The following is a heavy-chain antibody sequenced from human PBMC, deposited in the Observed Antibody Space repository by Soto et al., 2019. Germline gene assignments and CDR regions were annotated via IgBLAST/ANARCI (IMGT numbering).Heavy chain of an antibody. V-gene: IGHV3-21*01. D-gene: IGHD6-13*01. Sequence: EVQLVESGGGLVKPGGSLRLSCAASGFTFSSYSMNWVRQAPGKGLEWVSSISSSSYIYYADSVKGRFTISRDNAKNSLYLQMNSLRAEDTAVYYCARGALRGSSWTNWFDPWGQGTLVTVSS. J-gene: IGHJ5*02. CDR3: ARGALRGSSWTNWFDP. CDR2: ISSSSYI. CDR1: GFTFSSYS.